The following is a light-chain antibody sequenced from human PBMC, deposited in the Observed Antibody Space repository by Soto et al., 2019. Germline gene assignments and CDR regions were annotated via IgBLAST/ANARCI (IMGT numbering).Light chain of an antibody. CDR2: RAS. CDR3: LQYHNLWA. J-gene: IGKJ1*01. CDR1: QNIYYN. V-gene: IGKV3-15*01. Sequence: ILMTQSPATVSGSPGESATLSCRASQNIYYNVAWYQHRPGQAPRLLIYRASTRAPGVPARFSGSGSGTEFTLTISSLQPEDFTVYSCLQYHNLWAFGRGTKVHI.